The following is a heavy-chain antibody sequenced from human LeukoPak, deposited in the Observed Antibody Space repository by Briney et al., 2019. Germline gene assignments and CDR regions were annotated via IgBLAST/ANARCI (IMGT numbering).Heavy chain of an antibody. D-gene: IGHD3-10*01. CDR3: ARVLVRGDLPRYFDY. CDR1: GGSISSGDYY. Sequence: SETLSLTCTVSGGSISSGDYYWSWIRQPPGKGLEWIGYIYYSGSTYYNPSLKSRVTISVDTSKNQFSLKLSSVTAADTAVYYCARVLVRGDLPRYFDYWGQGTLVTVSS. V-gene: IGHV4-30-4*01. CDR2: IYYSGST. J-gene: IGHJ4*02.